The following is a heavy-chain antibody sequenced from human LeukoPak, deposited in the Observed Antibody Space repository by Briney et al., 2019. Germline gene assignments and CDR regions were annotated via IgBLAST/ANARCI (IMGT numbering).Heavy chain of an antibody. CDR3: ARDRDGHNYIDS. CDR2: VCHTGIS. D-gene: IGHD5-24*01. V-gene: IGHV4-59*01. J-gene: IGHJ4*02. CDR1: GGSISSYC. Sequence: SETLSLTCTVSGGSISSYCWSWIRQSPGTGLQWIGHVCHTGISNSNPSFKGRVTISVDMSKNQFSLRLSSVTAADTAVYYCARDRDGHNYIDSWGQRTLVTVSS.